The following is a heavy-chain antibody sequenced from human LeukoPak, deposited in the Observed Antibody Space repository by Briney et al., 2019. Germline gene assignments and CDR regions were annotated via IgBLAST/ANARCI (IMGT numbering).Heavy chain of an antibody. V-gene: IGHV3-23*01. CDR1: GFTFSSYA. J-gene: IGHJ4*02. CDR3: AKKWIFGVVIKVLIDY. CDR2: ISGSGGST. D-gene: IGHD3-3*01. Sequence: SVGALRLSCAAPGFTFSSYAMRWVRHALGKGLEWVSAISGSGGSTYYADSVKGRFTISRDNSKNTLYLQMNSLRAEDTAVYYCAKKWIFGVVIKVLIDYWGQGTLVTVSS.